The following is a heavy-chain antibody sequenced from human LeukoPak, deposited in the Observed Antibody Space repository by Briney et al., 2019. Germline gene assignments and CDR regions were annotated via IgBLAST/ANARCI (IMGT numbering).Heavy chain of an antibody. Sequence: GSSVKVSCKASGGTFSSYAISWVRQAPGQGLEGMGWINPNSGGTNYAQKFQGRVTMTRDTSISTAYMELSRLRSDDTAVYYCAREIIAAAGTNEIDYWGQGTLVTVSS. D-gene: IGHD6-13*01. CDR1: GGTFSSYA. V-gene: IGHV1-2*02. J-gene: IGHJ4*02. CDR2: INPNSGGT. CDR3: AREIIAAAGTNEIDY.